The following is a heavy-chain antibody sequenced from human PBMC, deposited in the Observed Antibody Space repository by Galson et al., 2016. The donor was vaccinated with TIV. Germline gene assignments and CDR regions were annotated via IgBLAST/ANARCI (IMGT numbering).Heavy chain of an antibody. Sequence: CAASGFRFNSYAMNWVRQAPGKGLEWVSSIGGTGGSTYYADSVKGRFTISRDSYKDTVYLQMNSLRAEDTAIYFCAKDRQWIPSSLDYWGQGILVTVSS. CDR2: IGGTGGST. J-gene: IGHJ4*02. CDR1: GFRFNSYA. CDR3: AKDRQWIPSSLDY. V-gene: IGHV3-23*01. D-gene: IGHD5-18*01.